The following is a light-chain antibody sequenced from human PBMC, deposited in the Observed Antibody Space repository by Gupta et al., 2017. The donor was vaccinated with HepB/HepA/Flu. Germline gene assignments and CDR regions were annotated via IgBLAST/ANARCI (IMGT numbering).Light chain of an antibody. V-gene: IGKV1-9*01. CDR2: AAS. CDR1: QGISSY. Sequence: DIQLTQSPSFLSASVGDRVTITCRASQGISSYLAWYQQKPGKAPKLLIYAASTVQSGVPSRFSGSGSGTEFTLTISSLQPEDFATYYCQQLNSYPNTFGGGTKVEIK. CDR3: QQLNSYPNT. J-gene: IGKJ4*01.